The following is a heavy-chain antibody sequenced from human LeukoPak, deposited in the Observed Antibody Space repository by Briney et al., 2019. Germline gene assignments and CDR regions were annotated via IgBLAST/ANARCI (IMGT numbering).Heavy chain of an antibody. CDR1: GYTFTSYG. J-gene: IGHJ6*02. V-gene: IGHV1-18*01. CDR2: ISAYNGNT. D-gene: IGHD2-2*01. CDR3: ARVDSIVVPAAKGSVFYYGMDV. Sequence: ASVKVSCKASGYTFTSYGISWVRQAPGQGLEWMGWISAYNGNTNYAQKLQGRVTMTTDTSTSTAYMELSSLRSEDTAVYYCARVDSIVVPAAKGSVFYYGMDVWGQGTTVTVSS.